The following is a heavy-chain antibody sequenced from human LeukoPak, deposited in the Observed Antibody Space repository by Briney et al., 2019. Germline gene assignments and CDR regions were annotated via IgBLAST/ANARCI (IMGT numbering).Heavy chain of an antibody. Sequence: GGSLRLSCAASGFTFSSYGMHWVRQAPGKGLDWVSVISNDGSKKYYADSVKGRFTISRDNSKNTLSLQVSSLRTEDTAVYYCAKDRYSYAFEYSDSWGQGTLVTVSS. D-gene: IGHD5-18*01. CDR3: AKDRYSYAFEYSDS. CDR2: ISNDGSKK. CDR1: GFTFSSYG. J-gene: IGHJ4*02. V-gene: IGHV3-30*18.